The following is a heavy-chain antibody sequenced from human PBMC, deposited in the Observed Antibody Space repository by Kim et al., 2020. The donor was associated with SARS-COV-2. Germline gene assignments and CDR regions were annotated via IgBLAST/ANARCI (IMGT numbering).Heavy chain of an antibody. CDR2: ISYDGSNK. Sequence: GGSLRLSCAASGFTFSSYAMHWVRQAPGKGLEWVAVISYDGSNKYYADSVKGRFTISRDNSKNTLYLQMNSLRAEDTAVYYCARDSRVVDTAILDYWGQG. D-gene: IGHD5-18*01. V-gene: IGHV3-30*04. CDR3: ARDSRVVDTAILDY. J-gene: IGHJ4*02. CDR1: GFTFSSYA.